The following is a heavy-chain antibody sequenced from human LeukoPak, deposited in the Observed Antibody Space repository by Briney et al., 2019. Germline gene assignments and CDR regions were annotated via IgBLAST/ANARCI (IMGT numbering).Heavy chain of an antibody. D-gene: IGHD3-16*01. J-gene: IGHJ4*02. Sequence: GGSLRLSCVASGFTFENYAMSWVRQAPGKGLEWVSGISASGLNTYYADSVKGRFTISRDNSNNTLYLQMNSLRAEDTAIYYCAKAIYVEGSLDYWGQGTLVTVSS. V-gene: IGHV3-23*01. CDR1: GFTFENYA. CDR3: AKAIYVEGSLDY. CDR2: ISASGLNT.